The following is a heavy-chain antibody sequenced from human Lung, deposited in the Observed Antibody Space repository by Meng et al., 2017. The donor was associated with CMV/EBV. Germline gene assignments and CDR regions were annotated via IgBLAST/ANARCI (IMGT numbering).Heavy chain of an antibody. J-gene: IGHJ4*01. CDR3: ARMVTGGYYCEY. Sequence: SETLSLXCTVSGDSVGSGAYYWSWIRQPPGKGLEWIGYTYSTRGIFYNPSLKSRLIISLDTSKNQFSLQLKSVTAADAAVYYCARMVTGGYYCEYWGQGSXVNVDS. V-gene: IGHV4-30-4*01. CDR2: TYSTRGI. D-gene: IGHD2-21*02. CDR1: GDSVGSGAYY.